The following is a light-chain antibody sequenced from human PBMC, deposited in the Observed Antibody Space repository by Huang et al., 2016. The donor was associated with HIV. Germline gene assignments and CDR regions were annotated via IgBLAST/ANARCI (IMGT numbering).Light chain of an antibody. CDR2: DTF. CDR3: QQYDNLPFT. V-gene: IGKV1-33*01. Sequence: DIQMTQSPPSLSASVGDRVTITCQASQDISNYLNWYQQKPGKTPKLLIYDTFNWETGVPSRFSGSGSGTDFTFTISSLQPEDIATYYCQQYDNLPFTFGPGTKVDIK. CDR1: QDISNY. J-gene: IGKJ3*01.